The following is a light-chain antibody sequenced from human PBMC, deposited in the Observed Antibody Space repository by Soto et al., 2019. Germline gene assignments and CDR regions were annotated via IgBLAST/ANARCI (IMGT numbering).Light chain of an antibody. CDR3: KQYDSYPLT. CDR2: AAS. Sequence: MTQSPSSLSASVGDRVTITCRASQSISSYLNWYQQKPGKAPKLLIYAASSLQSGVPSRFSGSGSGTDFTLTIRNLQPEEFATYYCKQYDSYPLTVGQGSQLDLK. V-gene: IGKV1-39*01. J-gene: IGKJ1*01. CDR1: QSISSY.